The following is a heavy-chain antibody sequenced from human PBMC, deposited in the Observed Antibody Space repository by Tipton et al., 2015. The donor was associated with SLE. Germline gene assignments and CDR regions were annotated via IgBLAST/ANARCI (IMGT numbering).Heavy chain of an antibody. CDR2: ISSSSSYI. CDR1: GFTFSSYS. J-gene: IGHJ3*02. V-gene: IGHV3-21*04. Sequence: SLRLSCAASGFTFSSYSMNWVRQAPGKGLEWVSSISSSSSYIYYADSVKGRFTISRDNAKNSLYLQMNSLRAEDTAVYYCAKQAAAQDAFDIWGQGTMVTVSS. CDR3: AKQAAAQDAFDI. D-gene: IGHD6-25*01.